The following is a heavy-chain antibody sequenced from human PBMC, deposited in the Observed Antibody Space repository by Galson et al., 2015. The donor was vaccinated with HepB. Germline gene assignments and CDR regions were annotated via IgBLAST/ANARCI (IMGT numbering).Heavy chain of an antibody. CDR2: IIPIFGTA. D-gene: IGHD2-2*01. CDR1: GGTFSSYA. V-gene: IGHV1-69*13. Sequence: SVKVSCKASGGTFSSYAISWVRQAPGQGLEWMGGIIPIFGTANYAQKFQGRVTITADESTSTAYMELSSLRSEDTAVYYWARVVVVPAAPPTAFDIWGQGTMVTVSS. CDR3: ARVVVVPAAPPTAFDI. J-gene: IGHJ3*02.